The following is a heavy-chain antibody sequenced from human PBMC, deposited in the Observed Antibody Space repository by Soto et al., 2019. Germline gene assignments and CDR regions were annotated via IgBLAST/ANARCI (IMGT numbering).Heavy chain of an antibody. Sequence: PGGSLRLSCAASGFTFSSYWMHWVRQAPGKGLVWVSRINSDGSSTSYADSVKGRFTISRDNAKNTLYLQMNSLRAEDTAVYYCARHGSVQLERRSHYYYGMDVWGQGTTVTVSS. CDR3: ARHGSVQLERRSHYYYGMDV. V-gene: IGHV3-74*01. J-gene: IGHJ6*02. CDR1: GFTFSSYW. CDR2: INSDGSST. D-gene: IGHD1-1*01.